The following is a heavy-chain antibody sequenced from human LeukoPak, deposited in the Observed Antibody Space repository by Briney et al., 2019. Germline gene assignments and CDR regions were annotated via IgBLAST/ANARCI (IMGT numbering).Heavy chain of an antibody. CDR1: GFTFSSYW. CDR3: AREFGGIRY. J-gene: IGHJ4*02. CDR2: ISSDGSST. D-gene: IGHD3-10*01. V-gene: IGHV3-74*01. Sequence: GGSLRLSCAASGFTFSSYWMHWVRQTPGTGLVWVSRISSDGSSTSYADSVKGRFTISRDNAKNTLYLQMNSLRAEDTAVYYCAREFGGIRYWGQGVLVTVSS.